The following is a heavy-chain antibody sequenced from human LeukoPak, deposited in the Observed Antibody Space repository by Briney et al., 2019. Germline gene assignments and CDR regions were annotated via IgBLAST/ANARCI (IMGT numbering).Heavy chain of an antibody. CDR2: INPIFGKA. V-gene: IGHV1-69*01. D-gene: IGHD2-15*01. Sequence: SVKVSCKASGGTFSSYAIRWVRQAPGQRLEWMGGINPIFGKAKYAQKFQGRVTITADESTSTAYMELSSLRSGDAAVYYCASSGSWYDWFDPWGQGTLVTVSS. CDR3: ASSGSWYDWFDP. J-gene: IGHJ5*02. CDR1: GGTFSSYA.